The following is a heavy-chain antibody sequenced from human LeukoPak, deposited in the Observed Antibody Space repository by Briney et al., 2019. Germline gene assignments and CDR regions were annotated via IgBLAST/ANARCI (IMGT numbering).Heavy chain of an antibody. V-gene: IGHV3-23*01. CDR3: AKQVWWELLGSGIDY. D-gene: IGHD1-26*01. CDR1: GFTFSSYA. Sequence: SGGSLRLSCAASGFTFSSYAMSWVRQAPGKGLEWVSAISGSGGSTYYADSVKGRFTISRDNSKNTLYLQMNSLRAEDTAVYYCAKQVWWELLGSGIDYWGQGTLFTVSS. J-gene: IGHJ4*02. CDR2: ISGSGGST.